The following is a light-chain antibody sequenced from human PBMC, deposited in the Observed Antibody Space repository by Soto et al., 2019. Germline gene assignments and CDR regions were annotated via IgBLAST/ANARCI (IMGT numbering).Light chain of an antibody. Sequence: DIQMTQSPSPLSASVGDRVTITCQASQEISNYLNWYQQKPGKAPKLLISDASNLETGVPSRFRGSGSGTDFSLTISRLQPEDFATYYCQQYDKLPVTFGGGTKVEIK. J-gene: IGKJ4*01. CDR1: QEISNY. CDR2: DAS. V-gene: IGKV1-33*01. CDR3: QQYDKLPVT.